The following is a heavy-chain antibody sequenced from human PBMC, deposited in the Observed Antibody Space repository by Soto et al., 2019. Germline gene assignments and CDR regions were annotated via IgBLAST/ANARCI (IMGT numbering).Heavy chain of an antibody. V-gene: IGHV3-23*01. CDR3: AKDHHTTIPVATEY. D-gene: IGHD6-19*01. J-gene: IGHJ4*02. Sequence: GGSLRLSCAASGFTFSTYAMAWIRQAPGKGLEWVSGISDNGGRTYYAASVKGRFTISRDNSKNTLYLQMNSLRPEDTAIYYCAKDHHTTIPVATEYWGQATLVTVSS. CDR2: ISDNGGRT. CDR1: GFTFSTYA.